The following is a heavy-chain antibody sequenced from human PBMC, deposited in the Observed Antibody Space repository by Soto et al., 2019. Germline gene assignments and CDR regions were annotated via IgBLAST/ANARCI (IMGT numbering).Heavy chain of an antibody. CDR2: IYHSGST. V-gene: IGHV4-4*02. CDR3: ARRHYCSSTSCYIYYYGMDV. D-gene: IGHD2-2*02. Sequence: QVQLQESGPGLVKPSGTLSLTCAVSGGSISSSNWWSWVRQPPGKGLEWIGEIYHSGSTNYNPSLKSRVTISVDKSKNQFSLKLSSVTDADTAVYYCARRHYCSSTSCYIYYYGMDVWGQGTTVTVSS. J-gene: IGHJ6*02. CDR1: GGSISSSNW.